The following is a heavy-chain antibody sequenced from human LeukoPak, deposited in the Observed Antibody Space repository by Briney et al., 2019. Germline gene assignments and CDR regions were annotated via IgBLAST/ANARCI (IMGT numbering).Heavy chain of an antibody. D-gene: IGHD4-17*01. J-gene: IGHJ6*03. V-gene: IGHV1-2*02. CDR2: INPNSGGT. Sequence: ASVKVSCKASGYTFTGYYMHSVRQAPGQGLEWMGWINPNSGGTNYAQKFQGRVTMTRDTSISTAYMELSRLRSDDTAVYYCARVRTTVTTPTTTNYYYMDVWGKGTTVTVSS. CDR1: GYTFTGYY. CDR3: ARVRTTVTTPTTTNYYYMDV.